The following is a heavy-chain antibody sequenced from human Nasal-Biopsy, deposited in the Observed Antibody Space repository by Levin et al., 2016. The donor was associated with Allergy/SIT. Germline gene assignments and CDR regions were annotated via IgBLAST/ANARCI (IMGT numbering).Heavy chain of an antibody. D-gene: IGHD3-22*01. CDR1: GFTFRSYE. CDR3: ARKGNNYYDSSGFENYFDC. CDR2: ISTSGDTI. V-gene: IGHV3-48*03. J-gene: IGHJ4*02. Sequence: SLKISCEASGFTFRSYEMNWVRQAPGKGLEWVSYISTSGDTIYYADSVKGRFTISRDNAKNSLSLQMNSLRAEDTAVYYCARKGNNYYDSSGFENYFDCWGQGTLVTVSS.